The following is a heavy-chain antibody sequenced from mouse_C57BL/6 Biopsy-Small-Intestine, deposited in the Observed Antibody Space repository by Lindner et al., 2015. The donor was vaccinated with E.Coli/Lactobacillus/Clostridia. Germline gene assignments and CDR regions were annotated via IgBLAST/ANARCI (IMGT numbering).Heavy chain of an antibody. J-gene: IGHJ4*01. Sequence: VQLQESGAELMKPGAAVNLSCKATGHTFTGYWIEWIKQRPGHGLEWIGEILPGSGGTNYNEKFKGKATITEDTSSNTLYMQLSSLTTEDSAIYFCAGLQMGAMDYWGQGTSVTVSS. V-gene: IGHV1-9*01. CDR1: GHTFTGYW. D-gene: IGHD2-2*01. CDR2: ILPGSGGT. CDR3: AGLQMGAMDY.